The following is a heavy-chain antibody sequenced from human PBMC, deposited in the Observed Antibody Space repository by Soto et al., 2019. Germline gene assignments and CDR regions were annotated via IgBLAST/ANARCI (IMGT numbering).Heavy chain of an antibody. CDR1: GLSFSDYD. CDR3: ARPTWRGSPAYFDY. D-gene: IGHD3-16*01. CDR2: ISASGTTI. Sequence: SLRLSCAASGLSFSDYDMSWIRQAPGKGLEWLGYISASGTTISIADSVKGRFTISRDNAKNSLYLHMNSLRVDDAAVYYCARPTWRGSPAYFDYCGRGTLVTVSS. J-gene: IGHJ4*02. V-gene: IGHV3-11*01.